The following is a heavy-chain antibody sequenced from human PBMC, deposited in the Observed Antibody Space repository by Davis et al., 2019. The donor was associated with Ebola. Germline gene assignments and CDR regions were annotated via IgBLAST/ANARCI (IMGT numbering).Heavy chain of an antibody. V-gene: IGHV3-49*04. D-gene: IGHD1-26*01. CDR3: ARESGGGIDY. CDR1: GFTFSSYW. CDR2: IRNKAYGGTT. Sequence: GESLKISCAASGFTFSSYWMSWVRQTPRKGLEWVGFIRNKAYGGTTEYAASVKGRFTISRDDSGNIAYLQMNSLKIEDTAVYYCARESGGGIDYWGQGTLVTVS. J-gene: IGHJ4*02.